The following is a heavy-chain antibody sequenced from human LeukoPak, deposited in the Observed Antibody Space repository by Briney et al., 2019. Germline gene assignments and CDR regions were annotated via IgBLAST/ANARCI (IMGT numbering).Heavy chain of an antibody. Sequence: GESLKISCQGSGYGFSSYWIGWVRQMPGKGLEWMGVIFPHDSDTTYSPSFQGQISFSADRSINTAYLQWHSLKASDTAIYYCARRPAGRAGFNLWGQGTLVIVS. CDR3: ARRPAGRAGFNL. CDR1: GYGFSSYW. V-gene: IGHV5-51*01. D-gene: IGHD6-13*01. CDR2: IFPHDSDT. J-gene: IGHJ1*01.